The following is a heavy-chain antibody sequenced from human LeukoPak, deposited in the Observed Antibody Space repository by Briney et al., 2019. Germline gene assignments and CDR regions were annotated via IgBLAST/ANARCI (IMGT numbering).Heavy chain of an antibody. V-gene: IGHV1-2*02. D-gene: IGHD1-26*01. Sequence: ASVKVSCTASGYTFTGYYMHWVRQAPGQGLEWMGWINPNSGGTNYAQKFQGRVTMTRDTSISTDYMELSRLRSDDTAVYYCARDQSGRVVGATPDYWGQGTLVTVSS. J-gene: IGHJ4*02. CDR2: INPNSGGT. CDR3: ARDQSGRVVGATPDY. CDR1: GYTFTGYY.